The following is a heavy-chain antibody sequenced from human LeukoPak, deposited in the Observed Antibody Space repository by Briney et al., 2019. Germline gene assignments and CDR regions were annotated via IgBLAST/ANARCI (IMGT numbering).Heavy chain of an antibody. Sequence: SETLSLPCTGSGGSISPYYWSWLRQPAGKGLEGVGYIYYSGNTNYNPSFKSRVTISVDTSKNQFSLKLSSVTAADTAVYYCARHGGGGESYPRVFDYWGRGTLVTVSS. CDR3: ARHGGGGESYPRVFDY. V-gene: IGHV4-59*08. CDR1: GGSISPYY. D-gene: IGHD1-26*01. CDR2: IYYSGNT. J-gene: IGHJ4*02.